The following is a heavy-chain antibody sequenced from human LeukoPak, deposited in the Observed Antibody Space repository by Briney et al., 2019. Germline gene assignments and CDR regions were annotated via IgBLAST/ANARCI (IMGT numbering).Heavy chain of an antibody. Sequence: PGGSLRLSCAASGFTFSSYDMHWVRQAPGKGLEWVAFIRYDGSNEYYADSVRGRFTISRDNSKNTLYLQMSSLRVEDTAVYYCAAMIVVLNLPDYWGQGTLVTVSS. J-gene: IGHJ4*02. CDR1: GFTFSSYD. CDR3: AAMIVVLNLPDY. D-gene: IGHD3-22*01. CDR2: IRYDGSNE. V-gene: IGHV3-30*02.